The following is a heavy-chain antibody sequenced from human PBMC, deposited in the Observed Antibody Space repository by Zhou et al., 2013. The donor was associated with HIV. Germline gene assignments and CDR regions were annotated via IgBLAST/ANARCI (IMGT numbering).Heavy chain of an antibody. Sequence: QVHLVQSGAEVKKPGASVKVSCKTSGVTSTSHTVSWVRQATGQGLEWMGWMNPRSGNTGYAQKFQGRVTFTRNTSINTAYMELSSLRSEDTAVYYCARHRRYGGNSYSFDIWGQGTMVTVSS. D-gene: IGHD2-21*02. CDR1: GVTSTSHT. V-gene: IGHV1-8*01. CDR2: MNPRSGNT. CDR3: ARHRRYGGNSYSFDI. J-gene: IGHJ3*02.